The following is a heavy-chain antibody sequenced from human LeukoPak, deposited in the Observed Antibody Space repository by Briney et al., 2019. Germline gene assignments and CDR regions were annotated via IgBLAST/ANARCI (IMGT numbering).Heavy chain of an antibody. CDR1: GDSVSGNRAT. Sequence: SQTLSLTCAISGDSVSGNRATWNWIRQSPSRGLEWLGRTYYGSGWSIEYASSVRSRITTHSDTSRNQFSLQVTSVTPEDTAVYYCARSNEVGAFDVWGQGIMVIVSS. V-gene: IGHV6-1*01. J-gene: IGHJ3*01. CDR3: ARSNEVGAFDV. D-gene: IGHD1-1*01. CDR2: TYYGSGWSI.